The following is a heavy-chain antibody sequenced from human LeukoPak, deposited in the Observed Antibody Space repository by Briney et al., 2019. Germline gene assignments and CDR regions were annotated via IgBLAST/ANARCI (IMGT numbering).Heavy chain of an antibody. D-gene: IGHD2-21*01. CDR3: GREGVWPV. Sequence: GGSLRLSCATSGFTFRTYEMNWVRQAPGKVLEWISYISSTGNTLYEDSVRGRFTISRDNTKNSLFLQMNSLTAETTVFYYCGREGVWPVWGQGSLVTV. J-gene: IGHJ4*02. CDR2: ISSTGNTL. CDR1: GFTFRTYE. V-gene: IGHV3-48*03.